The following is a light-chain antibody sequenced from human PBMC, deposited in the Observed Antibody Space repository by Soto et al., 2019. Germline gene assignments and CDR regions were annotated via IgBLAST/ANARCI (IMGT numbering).Light chain of an antibody. J-gene: IGKJ4*01. Sequence: DIQVTQSPSSVSASVGDRVTITCRASQGISSYLAWYQQKPGEAPNLLIHTASTLHGGVPSRFSGSGSGTDFTLTITSLQAEDFATYYCQQTRAYPSTFGGGTKVDIK. CDR1: QGISSY. V-gene: IGKV1-12*01. CDR2: TAS. CDR3: QQTRAYPST.